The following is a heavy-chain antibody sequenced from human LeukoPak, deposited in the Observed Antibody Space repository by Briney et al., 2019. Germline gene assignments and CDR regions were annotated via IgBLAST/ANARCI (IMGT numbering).Heavy chain of an antibody. Sequence: PGGSLRLSCAASGFTFSSYGMHWVRQAPGKGLEWVAFIRYDGSIKYYADSVKGGFTISRDNSKNTLYLQMNRLRDDDTAVYYCAKPHYYDSSSYYHDAFDIWGQGTMVTVSS. CDR1: GFTFSSYG. J-gene: IGHJ3*02. CDR2: IRYDGSIK. V-gene: IGHV3-30*02. CDR3: AKPHYYDSSSYYHDAFDI. D-gene: IGHD3-22*01.